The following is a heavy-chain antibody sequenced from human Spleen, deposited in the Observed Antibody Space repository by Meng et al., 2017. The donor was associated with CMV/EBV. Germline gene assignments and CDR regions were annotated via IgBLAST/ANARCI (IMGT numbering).Heavy chain of an antibody. J-gene: IGHJ6*02. CDR2: ISAYNGNT. V-gene: IGHV1-18*01. Sequence: ASVKVSCKASGYTFTSYGISWVRQAPGQGLEWMGWISAYNGNTNDAQKLQGRVTMTTDTSTSTAYMELRSLRSDDTAVYYCARGWGSSSSYYYYYGMDVWGQGTTVTVSS. D-gene: IGHD6-6*01. CDR1: GYTFTSYG. CDR3: ARGWGSSSSYYYYYGMDV.